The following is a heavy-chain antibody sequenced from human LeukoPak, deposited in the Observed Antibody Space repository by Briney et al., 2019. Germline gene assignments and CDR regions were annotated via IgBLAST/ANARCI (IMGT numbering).Heavy chain of an antibody. Sequence: ASVKVSCKASGYMFTSYAFSWVRQAPGQGPEWMGWISTDNGKTDYAQRLQGRVTMTTDASTTTAYMELRRLRSDDTAVYYCAREEVAGSFYYWGQGTLVTVSS. CDR1: GYMFTSYA. CDR3: AREEVAGSFYY. D-gene: IGHD6-19*01. J-gene: IGHJ4*02. CDR2: ISTDNGKT. V-gene: IGHV1-18*01.